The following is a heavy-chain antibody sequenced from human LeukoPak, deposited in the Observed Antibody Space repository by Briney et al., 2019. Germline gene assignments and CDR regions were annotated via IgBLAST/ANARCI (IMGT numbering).Heavy chain of an antibody. CDR2: ISGSGGSR. D-gene: IGHD1-26*01. J-gene: IGHJ4*02. V-gene: IGHV3-23*01. CDR3: ARDLSGSFGY. CDR1: GFTFNSYA. Sequence: GGSLRLSCAASGFTFNSYAMSWVRQAPGKGLEWVSGISGSGGSRYYADSVKGRFTISRDNAKNSLYLQMNSLRAEDTAVYYCARDLSGSFGYWGQGTLVTVSS.